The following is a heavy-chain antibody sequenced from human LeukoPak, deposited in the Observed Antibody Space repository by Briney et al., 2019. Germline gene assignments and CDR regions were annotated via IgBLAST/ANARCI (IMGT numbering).Heavy chain of an antibody. CDR1: GGSFSGYY. J-gene: IGHJ6*02. CDR2: INHSGST. V-gene: IGHV4-34*01. D-gene: IGHD2-2*01. Sequence: PSGTLSLTCAVYGGSFSGYYWSWIRQPPGKGLEWIGEINHSGSTNYNPSLKSRVTISVDTSKNQFSLKLSSVTAADTAVYYCARGRARCSSTSCRPLYYYYYGMDVWGQGTTVTVPS. CDR3: ARGRARCSSTSCRPLYYYYYGMDV.